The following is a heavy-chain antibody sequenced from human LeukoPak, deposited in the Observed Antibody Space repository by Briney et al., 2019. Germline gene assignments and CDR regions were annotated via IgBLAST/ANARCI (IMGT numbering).Heavy chain of an antibody. J-gene: IGHJ4*02. V-gene: IGHV4-34*01. CDR1: GGSFSGYY. D-gene: IGHD3-10*01. CDR2: INHSGST. Sequence: SETLSLTCAVYGGSFSGYYWSWIRQPPGKGLEWIGEINHSGSTNYNPSLKSRVTISVDTSKNQFSLKLSSVTAADTAVYSCARGSFGVKDYWGQGTLVTVSS. CDR3: ARGSFGVKDY.